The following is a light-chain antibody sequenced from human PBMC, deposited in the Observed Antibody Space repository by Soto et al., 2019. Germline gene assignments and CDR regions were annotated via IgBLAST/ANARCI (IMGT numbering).Light chain of an antibody. CDR2: GAS. J-gene: IGKJ5*01. CDR3: QQYNNWHAIT. V-gene: IGKV3D-15*01. Sequence: ILMTRSPVTLSVSPGERATLSCTASQSVSSNLAWYQQKPGQAPRLLIYGASTRATGIPARFSGSGSGTECTLTISSLQSADLAVSYCQQYNNWHAITFGQGTRLEIK. CDR1: QSVSSN.